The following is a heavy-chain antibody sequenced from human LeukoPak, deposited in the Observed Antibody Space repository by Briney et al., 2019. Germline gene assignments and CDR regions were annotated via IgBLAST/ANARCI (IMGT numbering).Heavy chain of an antibody. V-gene: IGHV3-66*02. CDR3: ARGDSSSWKNYYYYYGMDV. D-gene: IGHD6-13*01. Sequence: GGSLRLSCAASGFTVSSNYTSWVRQAPGKGLEWVSVIYSGGSTSYADSVKGRFTISRDNSKNTLYLQMNSLRAEDTAVYYCARGDSSSWKNYYYYYGMDVWGQGTTVTVSS. CDR2: IYSGGST. J-gene: IGHJ6*02. CDR1: GFTVSSNY.